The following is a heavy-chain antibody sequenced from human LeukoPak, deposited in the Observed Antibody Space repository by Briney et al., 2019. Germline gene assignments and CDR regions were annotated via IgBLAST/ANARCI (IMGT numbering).Heavy chain of an antibody. D-gene: IGHD3-10*01. CDR3: AKDKWFGERSAFDI. CDR2: ISYDGSNK. Sequence: GGSLRLSCAASGFTFSSYGMPWVRQAPGKGLEGVAVISYDGSNKYYADSVKGRFTISRDNSENTLYLQMNSLRAEDTAVYYCAKDKWFGERSAFDIWGQGTMVTVSS. V-gene: IGHV3-30*18. J-gene: IGHJ3*02. CDR1: GFTFSSYG.